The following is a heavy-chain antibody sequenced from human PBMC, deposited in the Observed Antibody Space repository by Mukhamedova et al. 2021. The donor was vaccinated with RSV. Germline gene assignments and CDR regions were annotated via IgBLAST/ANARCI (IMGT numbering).Heavy chain of an antibody. J-gene: IGHJ6*03. V-gene: IGHV1-58*01. CDR2: IVVANGDT. D-gene: IGHD2-2*01. Sequence: IVVANGDTKYAQKFQDRVTFTRDVSTATAYMELSSLRSEDTAVYYCAADPVAEGVSSYFYMDVWGQGTTVTVSS. CDR3: AADPVAEGVSSYFYMDV.